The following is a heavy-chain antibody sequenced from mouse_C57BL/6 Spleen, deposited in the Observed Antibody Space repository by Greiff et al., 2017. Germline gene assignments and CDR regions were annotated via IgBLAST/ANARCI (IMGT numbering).Heavy chain of an antibody. J-gene: IGHJ1*03. D-gene: IGHD2-1*01. CDR1: GFNIKDYY. Sequence: EVQLQQSGAELVKPGASVKLSCTASGFNIKDYYMHWVKQRTEQGLEWIGRIDPEDGDTKYAPKFQGKATITADTSSNTAYLQLSSLTSGDTAVYYCASYGNYVGYFDVWGTGTTVTVSS. CDR2: IDPEDGDT. CDR3: ASYGNYVGYFDV. V-gene: IGHV14-2*01.